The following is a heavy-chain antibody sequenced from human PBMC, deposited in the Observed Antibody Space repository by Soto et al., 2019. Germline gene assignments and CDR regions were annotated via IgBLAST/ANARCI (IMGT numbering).Heavy chain of an antibody. CDR3: ARSPNTFGGVIVPYYFAC. CDR2: ISSSSSYI. Sequence: EVQLVESGGGLVKPGGSLRLSCAASGFTFSSYSMNWVRQAPGKGLEWVSSISSSSSYIYYADSVKGRFTISRDNAKNTLYLQMNSLRDEVTAVYYCARSPNTFGGVIVPYYFACWGQGTLVTVSS. V-gene: IGHV3-21*01. D-gene: IGHD3-16*02. CDR1: GFTFSSYS. J-gene: IGHJ4*02.